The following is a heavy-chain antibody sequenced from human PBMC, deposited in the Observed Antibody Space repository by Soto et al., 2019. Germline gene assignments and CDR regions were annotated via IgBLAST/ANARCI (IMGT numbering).Heavy chain of an antibody. CDR3: AREEGLKYYFDY. V-gene: IGHV3-33*01. Sequence: QVQLVESGGGVVQPGRSLRLSCAASGFTFSSYGMHWVRQAPGKGLEWVAVIWYDGSNKYYADSVKGRFTISRDNSKNTLYLQINSLRAEDTAVYYCAREEGLKYYFDYWGQGTLVTVSS. CDR2: IWYDGSNK. D-gene: IGHD6-6*01. J-gene: IGHJ4*02. CDR1: GFTFSSYG.